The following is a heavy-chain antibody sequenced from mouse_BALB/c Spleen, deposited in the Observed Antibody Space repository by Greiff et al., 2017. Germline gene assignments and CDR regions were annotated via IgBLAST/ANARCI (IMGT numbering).Heavy chain of an antibody. V-gene: IGHV3-6*02. CDR3: ARGDYDGPFAY. CDR2: ISYDGSN. Sequence: EVQLQESGPGLVKPSQSLSLTCSVTGYSITSCYYWNWIRQFPGNKLEWMGYISYDGSNNYNPALKNRISITRDTSKNQFFLKLNSVTTEDTATYDCARGDYDGPFAYWGQGTLVTVSA. D-gene: IGHD2-4*01. CDR1: GYSITSCYY. J-gene: IGHJ3*01.